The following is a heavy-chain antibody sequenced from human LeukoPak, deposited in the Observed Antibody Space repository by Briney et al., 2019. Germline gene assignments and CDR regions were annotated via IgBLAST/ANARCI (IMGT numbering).Heavy chain of an antibody. CDR3: AREIGGYCSGGTCYSPYNYGMDV. D-gene: IGHD2-15*01. V-gene: IGHV3-33*01. J-gene: IGHJ6*02. Sequence: PWGSLRLTCAASGFTFSTYGMHWVRQPPGKGLEWVSVIYYDGGNKYYADSVRGRFTMSSDNSKNTLYLQMISLRAEDTAVCYCAREIGGYCSGGTCYSPYNYGMDVWGQGTTVTVSS. CDR1: GFTFSTYG. CDR2: IYYDGGNK.